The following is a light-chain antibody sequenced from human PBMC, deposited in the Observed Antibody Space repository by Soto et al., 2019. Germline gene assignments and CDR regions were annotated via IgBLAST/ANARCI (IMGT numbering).Light chain of an antibody. CDR2: LGS. V-gene: IGKV2-28*01. CDR1: QSLRHSNGNSY. J-gene: IGKJ5*01. CDR3: MQALQTPVT. Sequence: DIVMTQSPVSLPVTPGEPASISCRSSQSLRHSNGNSYLDWYLQKPGQSPQVLIYLGSNRASGVPDRFSGSRSGTDFTLKISRVEAEDVGVYYCMQALQTPVTFGQGTRLEIK.